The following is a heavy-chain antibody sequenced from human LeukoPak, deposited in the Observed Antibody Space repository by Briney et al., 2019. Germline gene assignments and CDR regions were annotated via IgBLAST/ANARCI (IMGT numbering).Heavy chain of an antibody. J-gene: IGHJ4*02. CDR1: GGSISSGDYY. CDR2: IYYSGST. D-gene: IGHD5-12*01. V-gene: IGHV4-30-4*01. Sequence: SQTLSLTCTVSGGSISSGDYYWSWIRQPPGKGVEWIGYIYYSGSTSYNPSLKSRVTISVDTSKNQFSLKVSSVTAADTAVYYCARFSGYDSSVDYWGQGTLVTVSS. CDR3: ARFSGYDSSVDY.